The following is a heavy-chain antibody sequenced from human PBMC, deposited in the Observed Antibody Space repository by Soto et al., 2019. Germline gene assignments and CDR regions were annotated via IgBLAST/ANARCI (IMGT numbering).Heavy chain of an antibody. D-gene: IGHD3-10*01. Sequence: SETLSLTCTVSGVTIRSDFWTWIRQPPGKGLEWVGFAYHSADANYNPALRNRATISTNPTKRQFSLTLSSVTAADTAQYYCTGSKNRGVTVDYWGQGALVTVSS. CDR2: AYHSADA. CDR3: TGSKNRGVTVDY. CDR1: GVTIRSDF. J-gene: IGHJ4*02. V-gene: IGHV4-59*13.